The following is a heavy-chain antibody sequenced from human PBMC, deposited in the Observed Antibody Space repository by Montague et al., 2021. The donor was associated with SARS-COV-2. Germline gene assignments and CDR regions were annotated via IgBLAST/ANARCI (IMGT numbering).Heavy chain of an antibody. J-gene: IGHJ4*02. Sequence: PALVIPTQTVTLTCTFSGFSLKTPGMCVSWIRQPPGKALEWLARIDWDGDKDFSTSLKTRLTVSRDTSKNQVVLTMTNMDPGDTATYYCARTSPYSGSYKEFDYWGQGVLVTVSS. D-gene: IGHD1-26*01. V-gene: IGHV2-70*11. CDR1: GFSLKTPGMC. CDR3: ARTSPYSGSYKEFDY. CDR2: IDWDGDK.